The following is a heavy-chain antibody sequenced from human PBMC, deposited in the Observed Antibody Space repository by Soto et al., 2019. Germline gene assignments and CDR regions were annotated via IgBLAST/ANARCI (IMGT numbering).Heavy chain of an antibody. Sequence: QVQLVQSGAEVKKPGASVKVSCKASGYTFTSYGISWVRQAPGHGLEWMGWISAYNGNTNYAQKLQGRVTMTTDTATSTASMELRSLRADDTAVYYCARRLCSYYCGNCDDAFDIWGQGTMVTVSS. CDR3: ARRLCSYYCGNCDDAFDI. CDR1: GYTFTSYG. J-gene: IGHJ3*02. V-gene: IGHV1-18*01. D-gene: IGHD2-15*01. CDR2: ISAYNGNT.